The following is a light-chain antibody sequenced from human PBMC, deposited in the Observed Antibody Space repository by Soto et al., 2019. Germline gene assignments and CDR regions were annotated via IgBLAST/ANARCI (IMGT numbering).Light chain of an antibody. V-gene: IGKV3-20*01. Sequence: EIVLTQSPGTLSLSPGKRATLSCRASQSVSNNYLAWYQQKPGQAPRLLIYGASSRATGIPDRFSGSGSGTDFILTISRLEPEDFAVYYCQQYGRSPRYTFGQGTKLEIK. CDR2: GAS. CDR1: QSVSNNY. CDR3: QQYGRSPRYT. J-gene: IGKJ2*01.